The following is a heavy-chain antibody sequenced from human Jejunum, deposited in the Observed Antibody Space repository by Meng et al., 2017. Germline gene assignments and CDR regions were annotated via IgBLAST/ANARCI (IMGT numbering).Heavy chain of an antibody. J-gene: IGHJ4*02. CDR2: ISGGGSST. Sequence: GGSLRLSCAASGFTFSSYWMYWVRQAPGKGLVWVSRISGGGSSTYADSVKGRFTVSRDNAKNTLYLQMNSLRVEDTAVYYCARVIGNPPHYWGQGTLVTVSS. CDR1: GFTFSSYW. V-gene: IGHV3-74*01. CDR3: ARVIGNPPHY.